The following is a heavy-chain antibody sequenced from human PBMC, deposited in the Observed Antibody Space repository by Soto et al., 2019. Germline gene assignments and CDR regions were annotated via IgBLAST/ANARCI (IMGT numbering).Heavy chain of an antibody. D-gene: IGHD2-15*01. CDR2: IYYSGST. CDR1: GGSISSYY. V-gene: IGHV4-59*01. CDR3: ARGIVVVTATYLFDY. J-gene: IGHJ4*02. Sequence: SLTCTVSGGSISSYYWSWIRQPPGKGLEWIGYIYYSGSTNYNPSLKSRVTISVDTSKNQFSLKLSSVTTADTAVYYCARGIVVVTATYLFDYWGQGTLVTVSS.